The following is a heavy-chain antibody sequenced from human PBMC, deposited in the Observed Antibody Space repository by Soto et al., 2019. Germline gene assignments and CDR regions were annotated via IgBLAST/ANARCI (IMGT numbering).Heavy chain of an antibody. J-gene: IGHJ4*02. CDR3: AKGSEKRSNYPYSFDY. D-gene: IGHD4-4*01. CDR1: GFTFSSYA. V-gene: IGHV3-23*01. Sequence: GGSLRLSCAASGFTFSSYAMSWVRQAPGKGLEWVSAISGSGGSTYYADSVKGRFTISRDNSKNTLYLQMNSLRAEDTAVYYCAKGSEKRSNYPYSFDYWGQGTLVTVSS. CDR2: ISGSGGST.